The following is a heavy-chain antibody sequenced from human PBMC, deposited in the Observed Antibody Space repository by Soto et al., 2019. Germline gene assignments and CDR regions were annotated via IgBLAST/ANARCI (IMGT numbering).Heavy chain of an antibody. J-gene: IGHJ5*02. D-gene: IGHD5-12*01. CDR1: GFTFSRYA. CDR2: VSYDGSKT. V-gene: IGHV3-30*18. Sequence: QVQLVESGGGVVQPGSSLRLSCTASGFTFSRYAMNWVRQAPGKGLEWVAVVSYDGSKTSYAESAQGRFTVSRDNSKNTVFLQLNSLRTDDTAVYYCAKDTQQVAVSHWFDPWGQGTLVAVSS. CDR3: AKDTQQVAVSHWFDP.